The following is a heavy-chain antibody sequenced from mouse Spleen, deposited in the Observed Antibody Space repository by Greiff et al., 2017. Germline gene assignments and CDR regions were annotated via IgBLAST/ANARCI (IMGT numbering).Heavy chain of an antibody. J-gene: IGHJ3*01. D-gene: IGHD1-1*01. Sequence: VKLVESGPGLVAPSQSLSITCTVSGFSLTSYGVNWVRPSPGKGLEWLGVIWGGGSTNYNSDLKSRLSIRKDNSKSQVFLKMNSLQTDDTAMYYCASRDYGSSGWFAYWGQGTLVTVSA. CDR1: GFSLTSYG. CDR3: ASRDYGSSGWFAY. V-gene: IGHV2-6*01. CDR2: IWGGGST.